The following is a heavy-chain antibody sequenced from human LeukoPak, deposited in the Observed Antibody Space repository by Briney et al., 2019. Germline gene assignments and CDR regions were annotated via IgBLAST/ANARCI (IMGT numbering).Heavy chain of an antibody. CDR3: ARETSTGTTGWMTYYMDV. D-gene: IGHD1-7*01. J-gene: IGHJ6*03. V-gene: IGHV1-24*01. CDR2: FDPEDGET. CDR1: GYTLTELS. Sequence: ASVKVSCKVSGYTLTELSMHWVRQAPGKGLEWMGGFDPEDGETIYAQKFQGRVTMTEDTSTDTAYMELSSLRSEDTAVYYCARETSTGTTGWMTYYMDVWGKGTTVTVSS.